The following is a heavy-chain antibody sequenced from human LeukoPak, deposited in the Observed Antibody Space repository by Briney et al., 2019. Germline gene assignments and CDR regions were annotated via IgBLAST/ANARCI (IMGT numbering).Heavy chain of an antibody. J-gene: IGHJ4*02. Sequence: PGGSLRLSCVASGFTFSSYGMHWVRQAPGKGLEWVAVIWYDGSNKYYADSVKGRFTISRDNSKNTLYLQMNSLRAEDTAVHYCASGSSSWYDPNSFDYWGQGTLVTAS. CDR1: GFTFSSYG. D-gene: IGHD6-13*01. CDR2: IWYDGSNK. V-gene: IGHV3-33*01. CDR3: ASGSSSWYDPNSFDY.